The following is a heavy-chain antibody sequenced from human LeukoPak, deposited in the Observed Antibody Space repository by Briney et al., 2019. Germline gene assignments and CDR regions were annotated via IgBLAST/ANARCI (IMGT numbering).Heavy chain of an antibody. Sequence: GGSLRLSCAASGFSVSTNYMSWVRQAPGKGLEWVSSISSSSSYIYYADSVKGRFTISRDNAKNSLYLQMNSLRAEDTAVYYCARAEQQLDYFDYWGQGTLVTVSS. D-gene: IGHD6-13*01. CDR2: ISSSSSYI. V-gene: IGHV3-21*01. CDR1: GFSVSTNY. J-gene: IGHJ4*02. CDR3: ARAEQQLDYFDY.